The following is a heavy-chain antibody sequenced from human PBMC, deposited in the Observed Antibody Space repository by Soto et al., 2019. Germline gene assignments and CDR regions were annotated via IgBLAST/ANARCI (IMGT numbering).Heavy chain of an antibody. D-gene: IGHD3-16*02. Sequence: GSLLISCATSGFTFNTYPMTRVRQAPGKGLEWVSSISSTAGRTSSYADSVKGRFAISRDFSDNTVYLQMNNLRVDDTAVYFCAKGVLSLHYGMEVWGQGTKVTVSS. J-gene: IGHJ6*02. CDR3: AKGVLSLHYGMEV. V-gene: IGHV3-23*01. CDR2: ISSTAGRTS. CDR1: GFTFNTYP.